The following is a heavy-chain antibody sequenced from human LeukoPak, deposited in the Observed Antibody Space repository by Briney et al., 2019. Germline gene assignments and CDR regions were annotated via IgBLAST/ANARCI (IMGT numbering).Heavy chain of an antibody. CDR3: ARDPSNTSGWYIYFDY. D-gene: IGHD6-19*01. CDR2: ISAYNGDA. J-gene: IGHJ4*02. CDR1: GYTFTRYG. Sequence: ASVKVSCKASGYTFTRYGITWARQAPGQGLEWMGWISAYNGDAKYAQKLQGRVTMTTDTSTSTAYMKLRSLRSDDTAVYYCARDPSNTSGWYIYFDYWGQGTLVTVSS. V-gene: IGHV1-18*01.